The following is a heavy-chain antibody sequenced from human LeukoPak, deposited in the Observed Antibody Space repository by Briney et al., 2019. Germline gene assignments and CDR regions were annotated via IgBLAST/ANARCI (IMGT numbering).Heavy chain of an antibody. Sequence: RASVKVSCKASGYTFTGYHINWVRQAPGQGLEWMGRINPYSGDTNFAQKFQGRVTMTRDTSITTAYMDLSSLTPDDTAVYFCARDQGSLTRSWYTGYWGQGTQVTVSS. CDR3: ARDQGSLTRSWYTGY. CDR1: GYTFTGYH. CDR2: INPYSGDT. J-gene: IGHJ4*02. V-gene: IGHV1-2*06. D-gene: IGHD6-13*01.